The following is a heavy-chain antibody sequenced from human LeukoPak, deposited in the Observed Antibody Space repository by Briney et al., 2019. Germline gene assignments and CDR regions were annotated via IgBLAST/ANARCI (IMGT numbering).Heavy chain of an antibody. J-gene: IGHJ4*02. Sequence: SGPTLVNPTQTLTLTCTFSGFSLTTSGVGVGWIRQPPGKALEWLALMYWNDDKAYSPSLNNRLTITKDTSKNQVVLTMTNMDPVDTATYYCAHATYSSSWYSGGNYWGQGTLVTVSS. V-gene: IGHV2-5*01. CDR1: GFSLTTSGVG. CDR2: MYWNDDK. CDR3: AHATYSSSWYSGGNY. D-gene: IGHD6-13*01.